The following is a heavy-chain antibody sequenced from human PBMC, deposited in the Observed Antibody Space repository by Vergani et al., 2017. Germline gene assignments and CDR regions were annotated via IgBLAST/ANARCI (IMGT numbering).Heavy chain of an antibody. D-gene: IGHD6-19*01. CDR3: ARQVAVAGTWWGPYYYYGMDV. CDR1: GYSFTSYW. Sequence: EVQLVQSGAEVKKPGASLRISCKGSGYSFTSYWISWVRQMPGKGLEWMGRIDPSDSYTNYSPSFQGHVTISADKSISTAYLQWSSLKASDTAMYYCARQVAVAGTWWGPYYYYGMDVWSQGTTVTVSS. V-gene: IGHV5-10-1*01. J-gene: IGHJ6*02. CDR2: IDPSDSYT.